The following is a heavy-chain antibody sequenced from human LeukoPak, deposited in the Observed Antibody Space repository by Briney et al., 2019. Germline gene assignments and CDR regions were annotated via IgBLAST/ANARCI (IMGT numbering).Heavy chain of an antibody. Sequence: SETLSLTCAVYGGSFSGYYWSWIRQPPGKGLEWIGEINHSGSTNYNPSLKSRVTISVDTSKNQFSLKLSSVTAADTVVYYCARFVSYYYDSSGYYSRYYFDYWGQGTLVTVSS. V-gene: IGHV4-34*01. CDR2: INHSGST. CDR3: ARFVSYYYDSSGYYSRYYFDY. CDR1: GGSFSGYY. D-gene: IGHD3-22*01. J-gene: IGHJ4*02.